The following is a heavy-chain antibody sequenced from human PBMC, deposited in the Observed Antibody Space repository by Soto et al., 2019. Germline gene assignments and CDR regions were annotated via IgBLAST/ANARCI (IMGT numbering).Heavy chain of an antibody. CDR3: ASVRGGYYYAMDV. CDR1: GGSISSYY. D-gene: IGHD3-10*02. CDR2: IYHSGST. J-gene: IGHJ6*02. V-gene: IGHV4-59*12. Sequence: SETLSLTCTVSGGSISSYYLSWIRQPPGKGLEWIGYIYHSGSTNYNPSLKSRVTISVDKSKNQFSLKLSSVTAADTAVYYCASVRGGYYYAMDVWGQGTTVTVSS.